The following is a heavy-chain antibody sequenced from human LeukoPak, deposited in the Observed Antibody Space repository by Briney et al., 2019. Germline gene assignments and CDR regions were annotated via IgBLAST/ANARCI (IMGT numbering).Heavy chain of an antibody. Sequence: ASVTVSCKASGYTFTSYGISGVRQAPGQGVEWMGWISAYNGNTNYAQKLQRRVTMTTDTSTSTPYMELRSLRSHDTAVYYCARDGTDYYDSSGYYGYYFYSWGQGTLVTVSS. CDR2: ISAYNGNT. J-gene: IGHJ4*02. CDR1: GYTFTSYG. CDR3: ARDGTDYYDSSGYYGYYFYS. D-gene: IGHD3-22*01. V-gene: IGHV1-18*01.